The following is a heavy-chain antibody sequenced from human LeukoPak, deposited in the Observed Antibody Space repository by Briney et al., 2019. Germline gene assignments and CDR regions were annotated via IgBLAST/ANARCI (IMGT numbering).Heavy chain of an antibody. D-gene: IGHD6-13*01. CDR1: GYTLTELS. J-gene: IGHJ4*02. CDR2: FDPEDGET. CDR3: ARDPSPRVLGAAAGSGGDY. V-gene: IGHV1-24*01. Sequence: GASVKVSCKVSGYTLTELSMHWVRQAPGKGLEWMGGFDPEDGETIYAQKFQGRVTMTEDTSTDTAYMELSSLRSDDTAVYYCARDPSPRVLGAAAGSGGDYWGQGTLVTVSS.